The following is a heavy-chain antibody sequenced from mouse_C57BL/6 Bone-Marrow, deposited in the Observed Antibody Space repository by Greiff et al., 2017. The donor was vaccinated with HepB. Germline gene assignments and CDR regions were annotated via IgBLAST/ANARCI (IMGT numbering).Heavy chain of an antibody. D-gene: IGHD1-1*01. J-gene: IGHJ2*01. CDR1: GYTFTSYW. Sequence: QVQPQQSGAELVKPGASVKLSCKASGYTFTSYWMQWVKQRPGQGLEWIGEIDPSDSYTNYNQKFKGKATLTVDTSSSTAYMQLSSLTSEDSAVYYCYYGSSYYWGQGTTLTVSS. V-gene: IGHV1-50*01. CDR3: YYGSSYY. CDR2: IDPSDSYT.